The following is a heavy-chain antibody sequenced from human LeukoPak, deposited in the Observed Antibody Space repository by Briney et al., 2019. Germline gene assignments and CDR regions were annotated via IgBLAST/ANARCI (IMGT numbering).Heavy chain of an antibody. CDR3: ASSSGFGYGTKYYYYYIDV. V-gene: IGHV4-39*07. D-gene: IGHD5-12*01. CDR2: INHSGST. Sequence: SETLSLTCAVSGGSISSSSYYWGWIRQPPGKGLEWIGEINHSGSTNYNPSLKSRVTISVDTSKNQFSLKLTSVTAADTAVYYCASSSGFGYGTKYYYYYIDVWGKGTTVTVSS. CDR1: GGSISSSSYY. J-gene: IGHJ6*03.